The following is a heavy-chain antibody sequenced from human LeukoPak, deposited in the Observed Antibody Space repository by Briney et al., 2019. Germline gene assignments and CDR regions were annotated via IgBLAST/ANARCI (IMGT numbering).Heavy chain of an antibody. V-gene: IGHV1-46*01. CDR1: GGTFSSYA. D-gene: IGHD6-19*01. Sequence: ASVKVSCKASGGTFSSYAISWVRQAPGQGLEWMGIINPSGGSTSYPQKFQGRVTMTRDTSTSTVYMELSRLRSEDTAVYYCASSGYSSGCAGYWGQGTLVTVSS. J-gene: IGHJ4*02. CDR3: ASSGYSSGCAGY. CDR2: INPSGGST.